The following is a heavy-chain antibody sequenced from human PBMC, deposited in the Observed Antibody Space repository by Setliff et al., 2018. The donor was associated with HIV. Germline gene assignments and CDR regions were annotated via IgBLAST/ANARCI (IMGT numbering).Heavy chain of an antibody. D-gene: IGHD3-10*01. Sequence: SETPSLTCTISGGSFSSYYWSWIRQPAGRGLEWIGRIYNSGTTNYNPSLKSRVTMSIDTSKNQFSLKLTSVTAADTAVYYCARDRHSSGLGSYGPWGPGTLVTVSS. CDR3: ARDRHSSGLGSYGP. J-gene: IGHJ5*02. CDR1: GGSFSSYY. V-gene: IGHV4-4*07. CDR2: IYNSGTT.